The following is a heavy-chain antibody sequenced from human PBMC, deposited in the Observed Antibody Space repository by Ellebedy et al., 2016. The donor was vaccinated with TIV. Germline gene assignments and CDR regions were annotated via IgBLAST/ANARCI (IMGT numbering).Heavy chain of an antibody. Sequence: ASVKVSCKASGYTFTSYGISWVRQAPGQGLEWMGWISAYNGNTNYAQKLQGRVTMTTDTSTSTAYMELRSLRSDDTAVYYCARDRSRYSSGWYNYWGQGTLVTVSS. J-gene: IGHJ4*02. CDR1: GYTFTSYG. CDR2: ISAYNGNT. D-gene: IGHD6-19*01. V-gene: IGHV1-18*04. CDR3: ARDRSRYSSGWYNY.